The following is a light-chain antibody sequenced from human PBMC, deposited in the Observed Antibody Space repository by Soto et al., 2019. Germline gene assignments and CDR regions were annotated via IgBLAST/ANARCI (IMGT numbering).Light chain of an antibody. V-gene: IGKV1-5*03. CDR1: QSISSW. CDR2: KAS. J-gene: IGKJ1*01. Sequence: DIQMTQSPSTLSASVGDRVTITCRASQSISSWLAWYQQKPGKAPKLLIYKASNVESGVPSRFSGSGSVTEFTLTISSLQPDDFATYYCQQYNSYWTFGQGTKVEIK. CDR3: QQYNSYWT.